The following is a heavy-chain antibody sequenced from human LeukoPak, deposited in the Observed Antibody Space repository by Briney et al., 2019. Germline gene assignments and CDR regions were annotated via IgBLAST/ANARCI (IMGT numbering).Heavy chain of an antibody. J-gene: IGHJ6*03. D-gene: IGHD6-19*01. Sequence: SETVSHTCAVYGGSFSGYYWSWIRQPPGKGLEWIGEINHSGSTNYNPSLKSRVTISVDTSKNQFSLKLSSVTAADTAVYYCARGRALSIAVAEYYCYYMHVWGKGTTATVSS. CDR2: INHSGST. CDR3: ARGRALSIAVAEYYCYYMHV. CDR1: GGSFSGYY. V-gene: IGHV4-34*01.